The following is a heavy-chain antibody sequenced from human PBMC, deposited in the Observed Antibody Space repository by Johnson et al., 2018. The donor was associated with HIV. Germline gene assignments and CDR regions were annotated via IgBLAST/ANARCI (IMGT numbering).Heavy chain of an antibody. D-gene: IGHD4-17*01. CDR2: INWNCGST. J-gene: IGHJ3*02. CDR1: GFTFDDYG. CDR3: ARARYGDRLNLDAFDI. V-gene: IGHV3-20*04. Sequence: VQLVESGGRVVRPGGSLRLSCAASGFTFDDYGMSWVRQAPGKGLEWVSGINWNCGSTGYADSVKGRFTISRDNAKNSLYLQMNSLRAEDTALYYCARARYGDRLNLDAFDIWGQGTMVTVSS.